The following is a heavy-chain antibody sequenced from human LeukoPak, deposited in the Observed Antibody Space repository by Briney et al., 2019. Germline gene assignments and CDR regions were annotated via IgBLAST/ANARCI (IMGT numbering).Heavy chain of an antibody. Sequence: GGSLRLSCAASGFTFSSCAMTWVRQAPGKGLEWVSTVSGSGGNTYYADSVKGRFTISRDNSRNTLYLQMNSLRAEDTAVYYCAKDRSSSWYLKDSVDFDYWGQGTLVTVSS. V-gene: IGHV3-23*01. CDR3: AKDRSSSWYLKDSVDFDY. J-gene: IGHJ4*02. CDR2: VSGSGGNT. D-gene: IGHD6-13*01. CDR1: GFTFSSCA.